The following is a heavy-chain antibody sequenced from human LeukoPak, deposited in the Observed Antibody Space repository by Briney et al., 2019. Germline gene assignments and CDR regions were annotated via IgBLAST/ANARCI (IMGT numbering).Heavy chain of an antibody. CDR2: ISSRSSYI. CDR3: VAAAGPFDY. D-gene: IGHD6-13*01. V-gene: IGHV3-21*01. CDR1: GFTFSSYS. J-gene: IGHJ4*02. Sequence: PGGSLRLSCAASGFTFSSYSMNWVRQAPGKGLEWVSSISSRSSYIYYADSVKGRFTISRDNAKNSLYLQMNSLRAEDTAVYYCVAAAGPFDYWGQGTLVTVSS.